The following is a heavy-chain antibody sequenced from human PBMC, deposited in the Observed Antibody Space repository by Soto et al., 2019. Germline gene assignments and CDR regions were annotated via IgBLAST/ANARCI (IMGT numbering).Heavy chain of an antibody. Sequence: QVQLVEAGGGVVQPRMSLRLSCAASGFTFSVYGMHWVRQAPGKGLEWVAVISYDGSKKYYADSVKARFTISRDTTRNRPYVERDSLRGEDPDVYDCAKEIAPNAESRGGYGGGDYWGKVTLVTVAS. CDR3: AKEIAPNAESRGGYGGGDY. J-gene: IGHJ4*02. D-gene: IGHD6-19*01. CDR1: GFTFSVYG. V-gene: IGHV3-30*18. CDR2: ISYDGSKK.